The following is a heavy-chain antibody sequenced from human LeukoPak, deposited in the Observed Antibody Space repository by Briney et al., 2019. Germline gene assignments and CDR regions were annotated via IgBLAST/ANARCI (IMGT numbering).Heavy chain of an antibody. Sequence: SETLSLTCTVSGGSISSYYWSWIRQPPGKGLEWIGYIYTSGSTNYNPSLKSRVTISVDTSKNQFSLKLSSVTAADTAVYYCARQKLGRGHALGYWGQGTLVTVSS. V-gene: IGHV4-4*09. CDR1: GGSISSYY. J-gene: IGHJ4*02. CDR3: ARQKLGRGHALGY. D-gene: IGHD3-16*01. CDR2: IYTSGST.